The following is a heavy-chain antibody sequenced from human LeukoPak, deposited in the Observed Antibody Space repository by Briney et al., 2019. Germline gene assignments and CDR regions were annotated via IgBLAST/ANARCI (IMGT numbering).Heavy chain of an antibody. CDR1: GASISSSY. J-gene: IGHJ4*02. D-gene: IGHD2-15*01. CDR2: IYTSGST. Sequence: KSSETLSLTCTVSGASISSSYRSWIRQPPGKGLEWIGYIYTSGSTNYNPSLKSRVTISVDTSKSQFSLNLGSVTAADTAVYFCARRRSGGRDFDYWGQGTLVTVSS. CDR3: ARRRSGGRDFDY. V-gene: IGHV4-4*09.